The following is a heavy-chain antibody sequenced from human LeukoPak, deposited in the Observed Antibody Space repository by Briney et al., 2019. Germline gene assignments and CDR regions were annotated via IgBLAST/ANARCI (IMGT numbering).Heavy chain of an antibody. D-gene: IGHD3-22*01. CDR1: GFTFSSYW. CDR3: AGDPDYYDSSGYYVVYDY. Sequence: GGSLRLSCAASGFTFSSYWMSWVRQAPGKGLEWVANIKQDGSEKYYVDSVKGRFTISRDNAKNTLYLQMNSLRAEDTAVYYCAGDPDYYDSSGYYVVYDYWGQGTLVTVSS. V-gene: IGHV3-7*01. CDR2: IKQDGSEK. J-gene: IGHJ4*02.